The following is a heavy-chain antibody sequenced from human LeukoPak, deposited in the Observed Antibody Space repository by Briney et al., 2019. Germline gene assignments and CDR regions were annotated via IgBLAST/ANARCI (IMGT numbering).Heavy chain of an antibody. CDR2: ISGSGGST. J-gene: IGHJ6*03. Sequence: GGSLRLSCAASGFTFSSYAMSWVRQAPGKGLEWVSAISGSGGSTYYADSVKGRFTISRDNSKNTLYLQMNSLRAEDTAVYYCAKGAGATSSNYYYMDVWGKGTTVTVSS. CDR1: GFTFSSYA. V-gene: IGHV3-23*01. CDR3: AKGAGATSSNYYYMDV. D-gene: IGHD1-26*01.